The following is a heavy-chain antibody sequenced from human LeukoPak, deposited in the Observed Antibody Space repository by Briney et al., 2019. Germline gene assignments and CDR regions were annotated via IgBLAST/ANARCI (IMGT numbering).Heavy chain of an antibody. CDR1: GFTFSDYY. J-gene: IGHJ6*02. CDR3: AKDDFWSGSNYYYGMDV. D-gene: IGHD3-3*01. V-gene: IGHV3-23*01. Sequence: GGSLRLSCAASGFTFSDYYMSWVRQAPGKGLEWVSAISGSGGSTYYADSVKGRFTISRDNSKNTLYLQMNSLRAEDTAVYYCAKDDFWSGSNYYYGMDVWGQGTTVTVSS. CDR2: ISGSGGST.